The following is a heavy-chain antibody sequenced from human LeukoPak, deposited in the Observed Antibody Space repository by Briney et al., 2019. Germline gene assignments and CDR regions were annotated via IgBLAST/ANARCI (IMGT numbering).Heavy chain of an antibody. CDR1: GGSMSSGGYY. CDR2: IYYSGST. V-gene: IGHV4-31*03. CDR3: ARLYYYGSGSYMDY. Sequence: SQTLSLTCTVSGGSMSSGGYYWSGIRQHPGKGLEWTGYIYYSGSTYYNPSLKSRVTISVDTSKNQFSLKLSSVTAADTAVYYCARLYYYGSGSYMDYWGQGTLVTVSS. J-gene: IGHJ4*02. D-gene: IGHD3-10*01.